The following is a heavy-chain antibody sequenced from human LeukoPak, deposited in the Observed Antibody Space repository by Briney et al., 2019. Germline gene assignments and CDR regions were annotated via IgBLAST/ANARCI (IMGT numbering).Heavy chain of an antibody. CDR2: MNTNTGNP. Sequence: ASVNVSCKASGYTFTNYAMNWVRQAPGQGLEWMGWMNTNTGNPTYAQGFTGRFVFSLDTSVSTANLQISSLKTEDTAVYYCARGNYYVDYWGQGTLVTVSS. CDR3: ARGNYYVDY. CDR1: GYTFTNYA. D-gene: IGHD3-10*01. V-gene: IGHV7-4-1*02. J-gene: IGHJ4*02.